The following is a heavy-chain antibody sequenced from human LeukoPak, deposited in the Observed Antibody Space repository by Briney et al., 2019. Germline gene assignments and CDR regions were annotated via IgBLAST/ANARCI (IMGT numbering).Heavy chain of an antibody. D-gene: IGHD3-10*01. Sequence: GGSLRLSCAASGFTFSSYEMNWVRQAPGKGLEWVSYISSSGSTIYYADSVKGRFTISRDNAKNSLYLQMNSLRAEDTAVYYCARDSQDGLRYCYYYMDVWGKGTTVTVSS. V-gene: IGHV3-48*03. J-gene: IGHJ6*03. CDR1: GFTFSSYE. CDR2: ISSSGSTI. CDR3: ARDSQDGLRYCYYYMDV.